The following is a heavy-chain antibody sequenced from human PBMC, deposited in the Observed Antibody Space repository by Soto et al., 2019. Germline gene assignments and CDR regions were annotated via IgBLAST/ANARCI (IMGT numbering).Heavy chain of an antibody. Sequence: QVQLQESGPGLVKPSQTLSLTCTVSGGSISSGGYYWSWIRQHPGKGLEWIGYIYYSGSTYYNPSLKSRVTISVDTSKNRFSLKLSSVTAADTAVYYCARFIMITFGGVYSHLFDIWGQGTMVTVSS. CDR3: ARFIMITFGGVYSHLFDI. D-gene: IGHD3-16*01. J-gene: IGHJ3*02. V-gene: IGHV4-31*03. CDR1: GGSISSGGYY. CDR2: IYYSGST.